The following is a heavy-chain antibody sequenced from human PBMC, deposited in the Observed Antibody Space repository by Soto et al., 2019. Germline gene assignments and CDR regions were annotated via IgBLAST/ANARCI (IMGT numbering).Heavy chain of an antibody. D-gene: IGHD5-18*01. CDR1: GGTFSTYA. J-gene: IGHJ4*02. Sequence: QVQLVQSGAEVKKPESSVKVSCKAPGGTFSTYAISWVRQAPGQGLEWMGGIIHMFGTAHYAQTFQDRVTITADESTNTVYMELSSLRSEDTAVYFCASGIQLWLRRINNGYSGWGQGTLVTVSS. V-gene: IGHV1-69*12. CDR2: IIHMFGTA. CDR3: ASGIQLWLRRINNGYSG.